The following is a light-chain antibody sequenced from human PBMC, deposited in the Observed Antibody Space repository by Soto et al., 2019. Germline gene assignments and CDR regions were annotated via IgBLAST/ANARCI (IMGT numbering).Light chain of an antibody. Sequence: DIQMTQSPSSVSASVGDRVTITCRASRDISTWLAWYQQKPGKAPKLLIYGASNLQSGVPSRFSGRGSGTDFTLTISSLQPEDFGTYYCQQANSFPFIFAQGTK. CDR3: QQANSFPFI. CDR2: GAS. CDR1: RDISTW. V-gene: IGKV1D-12*01. J-gene: IGKJ2*01.